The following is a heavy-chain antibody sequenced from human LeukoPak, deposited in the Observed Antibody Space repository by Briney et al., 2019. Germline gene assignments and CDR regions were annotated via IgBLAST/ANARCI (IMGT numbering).Heavy chain of an antibody. CDR3: AELGITMIGGV. CDR2: INNDGSST. J-gene: IGHJ6*04. V-gene: IGHV3-74*01. D-gene: IGHD3-10*02. CDR1: GFTFNNYW. Sequence: GGSLRLSCAASGFTFNNYWMHWVRQAPGKGLLWVSRINNDGSSTNYADSVKGRFTISRDNAKNSLYLQMNSLRAEDTAVYYCAELGITMIGGVWGKGTTVTISS.